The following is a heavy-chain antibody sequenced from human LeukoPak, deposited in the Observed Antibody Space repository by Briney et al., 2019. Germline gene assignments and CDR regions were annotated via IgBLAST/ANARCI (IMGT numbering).Heavy chain of an antibody. J-gene: IGHJ6*03. D-gene: IGHD4-17*01. CDR3: ASPLTTVTTRGYYYYYMDV. CDR2: IIPIFGTA. V-gene: IGHV1-69*06. Sequence: ASVTVSCKASGGTFSSYAISWVRQAPGQGLEWMGGIIPIFGTANYAQKFQGRVTITADKSTSTAYMELSSLRSEDTAVYYCASPLTTVTTRGYYYYYMDVWGKGTTVTVSS. CDR1: GGTFSSYA.